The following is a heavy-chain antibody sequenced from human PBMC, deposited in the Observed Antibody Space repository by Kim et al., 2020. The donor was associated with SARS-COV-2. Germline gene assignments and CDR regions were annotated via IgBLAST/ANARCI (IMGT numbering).Heavy chain of an antibody. CDR1: GFTFSSYS. V-gene: IGHV3-21*01. CDR2: ISSSSSYI. CDR3: ARDGDNIVVVPAARDYYYYYGMDF. Sequence: GGSLRLSCAASGFTFSSYSMHWVRQAPGKGLEWVSSISSSSSYIYYADSVKGRFTISRDNAKNSLYLQMNSLRAEDTAVYYCARDGDNIVVVPAARDYYYYYGMDFWGQGTTVTVSS. D-gene: IGHD2-2*01. J-gene: IGHJ6*02.